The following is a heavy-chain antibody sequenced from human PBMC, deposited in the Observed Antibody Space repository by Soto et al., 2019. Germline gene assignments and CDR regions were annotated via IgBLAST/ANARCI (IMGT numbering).Heavy chain of an antibody. Sequence: QVQLVQSGAEVKKPGSSVKVSCKASGGTFSSYAFSWVRQAPGQGPEWMGGIIPIYGTATYARKFQGRVTITADKSTNTGYMDLSSLRSEDTAVYYCASATVVCPVPYGMDVWGQGTTVTVSS. J-gene: IGHJ6*02. D-gene: IGHD4-17*01. CDR2: IIPIYGTA. CDR3: ASATVVCPVPYGMDV. V-gene: IGHV1-69*06. CDR1: GGTFSSYA.